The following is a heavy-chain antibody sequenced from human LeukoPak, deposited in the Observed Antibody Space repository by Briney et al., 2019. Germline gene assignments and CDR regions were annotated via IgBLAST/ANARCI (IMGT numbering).Heavy chain of an antibody. V-gene: IGHV4-31*03. Sequence: SETLSLTCTVSGGSISSGGYYWSWIRQRPGTGLEWIGYIFYTGSTYYNPSLKSRVTISVDTSKNQFSLKLSSVTAADTAVYYCARAPGDNWFDPWGQETLVTVSS. CDR2: IFYTGST. J-gene: IGHJ5*02. CDR3: ARAPGDNWFDP. CDR1: GGSISSGGYY.